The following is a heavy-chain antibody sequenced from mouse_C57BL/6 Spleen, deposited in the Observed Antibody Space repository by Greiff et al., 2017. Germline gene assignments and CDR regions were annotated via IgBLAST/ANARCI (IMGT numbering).Heavy chain of an antibody. V-gene: IGHV1-50*01. CDR1: GYTFTSYW. D-gene: IGHD3-3*01. J-gene: IGHJ4*01. CDR2: IDPSDSCT. Sequence: VQLQQPGAELVKPGASVKLSCKASGYTFTSYWMQWVKQRPGQGLEWIGEIDPSDSCTNYNKKFKGKATLPLDTSSSTAYMQRSSLTSEDSAVYCCARKAGTGYYARDYWGQGTSVTVSS. CDR3: ARKAGTGYYARDY.